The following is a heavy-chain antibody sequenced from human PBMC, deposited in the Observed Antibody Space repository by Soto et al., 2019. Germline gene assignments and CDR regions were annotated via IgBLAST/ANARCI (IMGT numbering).Heavy chain of an antibody. CDR2: IDYSGST. Sequence: TLSLNFPLSVCSVISISDYLSWIRQPPGKGLEWIGYIDYSGSTNYNPSLKSRVTISVDTSKNQFSLKLSSVTAADTAVYYCARDSKRGYSGYDKLDYWGQGALVTVSS. CDR1: VCSVISISDY. V-gene: IGHV4-61*01. J-gene: IGHJ4*02. D-gene: IGHD5-12*01. CDR3: ARDSKRGYSGYDKLDY.